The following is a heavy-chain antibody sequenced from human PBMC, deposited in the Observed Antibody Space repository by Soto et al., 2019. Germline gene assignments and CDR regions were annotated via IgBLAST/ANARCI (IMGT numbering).Heavy chain of an antibody. CDR3: ARGLRNYYGVDV. CDR2: IKFDGSFT. V-gene: IGHV3-74*01. D-gene: IGHD4-17*01. CDR1: GFTFSDYW. J-gene: IGHJ6*02. Sequence: EVQLVESGGGLVQPGGSLRLSCVASGFTFSDYWMHWVRQAPGKGLVWVSRIKFDGSFTSHADSVKGRFTISRDNARNTVHLTMDSLRAEDTGLYYCARGLRNYYGVDVWGQGTTVTVSS.